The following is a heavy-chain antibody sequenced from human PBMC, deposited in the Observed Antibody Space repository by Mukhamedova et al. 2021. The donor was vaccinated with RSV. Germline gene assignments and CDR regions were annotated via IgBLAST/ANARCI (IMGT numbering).Heavy chain of an antibody. V-gene: IGHV3-30*04. CDR1: SSYA. Sequence: SSYAMHWVRQAPGKGLEWVAVISYDGSNKYYADSVKGRFTISRDNSKNTLYLQMNSLRAEDTAVYYCARGKGDIVVVVAAIPFDY. CDR2: ISYDGSNK. D-gene: IGHD2-15*01. J-gene: IGHJ4*01. CDR3: ARGKGDIVVVVAAIPFDY.